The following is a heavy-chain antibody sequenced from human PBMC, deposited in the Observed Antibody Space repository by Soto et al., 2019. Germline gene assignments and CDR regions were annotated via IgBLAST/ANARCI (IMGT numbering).Heavy chain of an antibody. CDR1: GFSLSTSGVG. CDR3: AHPRGRAAAGRNWYFDL. CDR2: IYWNDDK. Sequence: GSGPTLVNPTQTLTLTCTFSGFSLSTSGVGVGWIRQPPGKALEWLALIYWNDDKRYSPSLKSRLTITKDTSKNQVVLTMTNVDPVDTATYYCAHPRGRAAAGRNWYFDLWGRGTLVTVSS. D-gene: IGHD6-13*01. V-gene: IGHV2-5*01. J-gene: IGHJ2*01.